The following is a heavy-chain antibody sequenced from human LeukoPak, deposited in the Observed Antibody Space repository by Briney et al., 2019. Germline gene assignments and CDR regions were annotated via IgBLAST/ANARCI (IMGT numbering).Heavy chain of an antibody. V-gene: IGHV4-34*01. J-gene: IGHJ5*02. CDR2: INHSGST. D-gene: IGHD3-16*02. Sequence: SETLSLTCAVYGGSFSGYYWSWIRQPPGKGLEWIGEINHSGSTNYNPSLKSRVTISVDTSKNQFSLKLSSVTAADTAVYYCARHRRAYDYVWGSYRYSWFDPWGQGTLVTVSS. CDR1: GGSFSGYY. CDR3: ARHRRAYDYVWGSYRYSWFDP.